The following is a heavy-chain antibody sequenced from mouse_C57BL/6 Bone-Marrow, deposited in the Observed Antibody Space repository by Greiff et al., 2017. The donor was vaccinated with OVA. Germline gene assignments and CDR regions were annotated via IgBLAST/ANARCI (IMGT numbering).Heavy chain of an antibody. CDR3: ARDPNYYGSSYDWYFDV. D-gene: IGHD1-1*01. CDR2: IDPANGNT. CDR1: GFNIKNTY. Sequence: EVQLQQSVAELVRPGASVKLSCTASGFNIKNTYMHWVKQRPEQGLEWIGRIDPANGNTKYAPKFQGKATITADTSSNTAYLQLSSLTSEDTAIYYCARDPNYYGSSYDWYFDVWGTGTTVTVSS. V-gene: IGHV14-3*01. J-gene: IGHJ1*03.